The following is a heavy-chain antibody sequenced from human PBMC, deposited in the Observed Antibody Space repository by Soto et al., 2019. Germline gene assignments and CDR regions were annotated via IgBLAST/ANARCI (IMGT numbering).Heavy chain of an antibody. CDR3: ARVGDILTGYYYFDY. CDR2: INPNSGGT. CDR1: GYTFTGYY. D-gene: IGHD3-9*01. Sequence: ASVKVSCKASGYTFTGYYMHWVRQAPGQGLEWMGWINPNSGGTNYAQKFQGWVTMTRDTSISTAYMELSRLRSDDTAVYYCARVGDILTGYYYFDYWGQGTLVTGSS. V-gene: IGHV1-2*04. J-gene: IGHJ4*02.